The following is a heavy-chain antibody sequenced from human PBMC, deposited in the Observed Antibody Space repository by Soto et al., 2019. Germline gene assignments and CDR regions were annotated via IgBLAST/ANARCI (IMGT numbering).Heavy chain of an antibody. CDR3: AREFVKSYGSGSYFDY. D-gene: IGHD3-10*01. CDR2: IYYSGST. J-gene: IGHJ4*02. V-gene: IGHV4-30-4*01. Sequence: QVQLQESGPGLVKPSQTLSLTCTVSGGSISSGDYYWSWIRQPPGKGLEWIGYIYYSGSTYYNPSLKSRVTISVDTSKNQFSLKLSSVTAADTAVYYCAREFVKSYGSGSYFDYWGQGTLVTVSS. CDR1: GGSISSGDYY.